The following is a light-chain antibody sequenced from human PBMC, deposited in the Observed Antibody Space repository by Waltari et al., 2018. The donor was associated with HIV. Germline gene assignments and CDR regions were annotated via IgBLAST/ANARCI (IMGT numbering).Light chain of an antibody. V-gene: IGKV2-28*01. Sequence: EIVLTQSPLSLPVTPGESASIFCRSSHNLLHSDGNTYLDWYVQKPGQSPQLVIYLGSHRASGVPDRFSGSGSDTNFALTISRVEAEDAGIYYCMQGLQTSITFGRGTRLEIE. CDR1: HNLLHSDGNTY. CDR3: MQGLQTSIT. CDR2: LGS. J-gene: IGKJ5*01.